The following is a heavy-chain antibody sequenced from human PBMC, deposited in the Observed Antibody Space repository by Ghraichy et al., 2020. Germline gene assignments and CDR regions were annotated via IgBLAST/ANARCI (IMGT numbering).Heavy chain of an antibody. J-gene: IGHJ4*02. CDR1: GFTFSSYA. CDR2: ISGSGGST. CDR3: AKDMGGYYYDSSGYVDY. V-gene: IGHV3-23*01. D-gene: IGHD3-22*01. Sequence: GWSLRLSCAASGFTFSSYAMSWVRQAPGKGLEWVSAISGSGGSTYYADSVKGRFTISRDNSKNTLYLQMNSLRAEDTAVYYCAKDMGGYYYDSSGYVDYWGQGTLVTVSS.